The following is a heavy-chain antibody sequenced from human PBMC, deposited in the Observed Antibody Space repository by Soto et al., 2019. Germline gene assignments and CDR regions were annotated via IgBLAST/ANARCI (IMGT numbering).Heavy chain of an antibody. V-gene: IGHV3-30*18. J-gene: IGHJ6*02. CDR2: ISYDGSRK. CDR1: GFTFSNYA. D-gene: IGHD5-18*01. CDR3: AKTLDTAMVSMYFYARDV. Sequence: VGSLRLSFAASGFTFSNYAMHWVRQAPGKGLEWVAVISYDGSRKYYADSVKVLFTISRDNSKNTLYLQMNGLGAEDTAMFYCAKTLDTAMVSMYFYARDVWGQGATVTVSS.